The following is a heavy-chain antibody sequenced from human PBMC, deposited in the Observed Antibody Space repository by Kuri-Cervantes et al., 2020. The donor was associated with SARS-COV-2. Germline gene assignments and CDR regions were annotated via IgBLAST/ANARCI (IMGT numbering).Heavy chain of an antibody. CDR3: AREGLGYGGTDAFDI. CDR1: GFTFSSYA. D-gene: IGHD4-23*01. CDR2: ISYDGSNK. V-gene: IGHV3-30-3*01. Sequence: GESLKISCAASGFTFSSYAMHWVRQAPGKGLEWVAVISYDGSNKYYADSVKGRFTISRDNSKNTLYLQMNSLRAEDTAVYYCAREGLGYGGTDAFDIWGQGTTVTVSS. J-gene: IGHJ3*02.